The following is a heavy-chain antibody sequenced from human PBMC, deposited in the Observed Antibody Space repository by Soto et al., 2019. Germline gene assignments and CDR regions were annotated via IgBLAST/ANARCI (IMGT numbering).Heavy chain of an antibody. CDR2: TYYRSKWYN. Sequence: SQTLSLTFAISGDSVSSNSSAWNWIRQSPSRGLEWLGRTYYRSKWYNDYAVSVKSRITINPDTSKNQFSLQLNSVTPEDTAVYYCARDIGPYNGINWFDPWGQGTLVTVSS. D-gene: IGHD1-20*01. J-gene: IGHJ5*02. V-gene: IGHV6-1*01. CDR3: ARDIGPYNGINWFDP. CDR1: GDSVSSNSSA.